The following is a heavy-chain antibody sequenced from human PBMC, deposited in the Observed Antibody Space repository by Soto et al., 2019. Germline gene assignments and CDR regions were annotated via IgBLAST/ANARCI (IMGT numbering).Heavy chain of an antibody. D-gene: IGHD3-9*01. CDR2: TYSSGTT. V-gene: IGHV3-53*01. Sequence: PGGSLRLSCAASGFTVSINYMSWVRQAPGKGLEWVSVTYSSGTTLYADSVTGRFTISRDNSKNTLYLQMNRLRAEDTAVYYCARVKTVTGYYFESWGQGALVTVSS. J-gene: IGHJ4*02. CDR3: ARVKTVTGYYFES. CDR1: GFTVSINY.